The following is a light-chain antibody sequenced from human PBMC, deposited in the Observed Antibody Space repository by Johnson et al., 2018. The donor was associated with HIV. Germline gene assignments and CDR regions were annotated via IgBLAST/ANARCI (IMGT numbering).Light chain of an antibody. CDR1: SSNIGNNY. CDR3: GTWDSSLSAGV. V-gene: IGLV1-51*01. J-gene: IGLJ1*01. Sequence: QSVLTQPPSVSAAPGQKVTISCSGSSSNIGNNYVSWYQQLPGTAPKLLIYDNNKRPSGIPDRFSGSKSGTSATLCITGLQTGDEDDYYCGTWDSSLSAGVFGTGTKVSVL. CDR2: DNN.